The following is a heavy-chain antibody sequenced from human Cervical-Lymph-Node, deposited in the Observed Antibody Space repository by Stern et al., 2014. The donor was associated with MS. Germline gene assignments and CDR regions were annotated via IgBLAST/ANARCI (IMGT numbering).Heavy chain of an antibody. J-gene: IGHJ4*01. CDR3: ARRPDFWSGYYFDY. Sequence: QVPLEESGPTPVKPTPTLTLTCTFSGFSLSTSGVGVARIRQPPGKALDLLALIYWDGDKRYSPSLERRLAITKDSSKNQVVLTMTNMDPVDTGAYYCARRPDFWSGYYFDYWGQGALVTVSS. V-gene: IGHV2-5*02. D-gene: IGHD3-3*01. CDR1: GFSLSTSGVG. CDR2: IYWDGDK.